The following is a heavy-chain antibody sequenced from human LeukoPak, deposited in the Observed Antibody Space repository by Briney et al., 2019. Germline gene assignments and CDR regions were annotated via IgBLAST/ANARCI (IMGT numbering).Heavy chain of an antibody. V-gene: IGHV3-48*02. D-gene: IGHD1-14*01. J-gene: IGHJ6*02. CDR1: GFTFSSYS. CDR3: AGQITYGLDV. Sequence: PGGSLRLSCVAPGFTFSSYSMNWVRQAPGKGLEWVSYISSSSSTIYYADSVKGRFTISRDNAKNSLYLQMNSLRDEDTALYYCAGQITYGLDVWGQGTTVTVSS. CDR2: ISSSSSTI.